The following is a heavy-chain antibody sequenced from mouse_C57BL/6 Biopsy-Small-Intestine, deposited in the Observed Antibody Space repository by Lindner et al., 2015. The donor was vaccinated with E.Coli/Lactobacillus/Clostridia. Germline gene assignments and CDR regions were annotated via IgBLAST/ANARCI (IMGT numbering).Heavy chain of an antibody. J-gene: IGHJ1*03. Sequence: EVQLQESGPELVKPGASVKMSCKASGYTFTDYNMHWVKQSHGKSLEWIGYINPNNGGTSYNQKFKGKATLTVNKSSSTAYMELRSLTSEDSAVYYCARFYYGNFHWYFDVWGTGTTVTVSS. CDR1: GYTFTDYN. CDR2: INPNNGGT. V-gene: IGHV1-22*01. D-gene: IGHD2-1*01. CDR3: ARFYYGNFHWYFDV.